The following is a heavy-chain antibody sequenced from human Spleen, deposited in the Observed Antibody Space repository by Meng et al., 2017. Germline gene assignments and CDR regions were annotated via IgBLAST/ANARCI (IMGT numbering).Heavy chain of an antibody. CDR3: ARGPTTMAHDFDY. J-gene: IGHJ4*02. V-gene: IGHV4-61*03. CDR1: GGSVISGSYY. Sequence: QVQLQESGPGLVRPSETLSLTCTISGGSVISGSYYWSWIRQPPGKGLEWIGYMYFSGSTNYNPSLKSRVTISVDTSQNNLSLKLSSVTAADSAVYYCARGPTTMAHDFDYWGQGTLVTVSS. CDR2: MYFSGST. D-gene: IGHD4-11*01.